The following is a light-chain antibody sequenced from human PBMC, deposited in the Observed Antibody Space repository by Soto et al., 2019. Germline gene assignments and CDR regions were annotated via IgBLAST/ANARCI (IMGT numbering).Light chain of an antibody. Sequence: EIVLTQSPATLSLSPGEIATLSCRASQSVSRYLAWYQHKPGQAPRLLIYDASKRATGIPARFSGSGYGTDFTLTISSLDPEDFAVYYCQQRSNWPPTWTFGQGTRVEIK. CDR2: DAS. CDR1: QSVSRY. CDR3: QQRSNWPPTWT. V-gene: IGKV3-11*01. J-gene: IGKJ1*01.